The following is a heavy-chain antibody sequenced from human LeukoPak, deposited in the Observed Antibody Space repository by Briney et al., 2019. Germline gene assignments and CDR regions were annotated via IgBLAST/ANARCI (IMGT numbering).Heavy chain of an antibody. CDR1: GGSISSSSYY. D-gene: IGHD2-15*01. V-gene: IGHV4-39*01. Sequence: SETLSLTCTVSGGSISSSSYYWGWIRQPPGKGLEWIGSIYYSGSTYYNPSLKSRVTISVDTSKNQFSLKLSSVTAADTAVYYCARSNIVAVVAARPYGMDIWGQGTTVTISS. CDR2: IYYSGST. CDR3: ARSNIVAVVAARPYGMDI. J-gene: IGHJ6*02.